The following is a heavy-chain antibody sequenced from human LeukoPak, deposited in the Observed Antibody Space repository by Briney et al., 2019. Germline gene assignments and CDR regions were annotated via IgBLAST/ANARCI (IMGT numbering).Heavy chain of an antibody. V-gene: IGHV1-2*02. CDR3: ARNGIAVAGYDY. CDR1: GYIFTGFY. Sequence: VASVTVSCKASGYIFTGFYMHWVRQAPGQGLEWMGWINPNSGDTNAAQKFQGRVAMTRDTSISTAYMELSRLRSDDTAVYYCARNGIAVAGYDYWGQGTVVSVSS. D-gene: IGHD6-19*01. J-gene: IGHJ4*02. CDR2: INPNSGDT.